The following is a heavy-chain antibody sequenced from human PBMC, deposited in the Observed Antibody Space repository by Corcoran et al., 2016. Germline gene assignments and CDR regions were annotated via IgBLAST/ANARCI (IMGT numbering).Heavy chain of an antibody. CDR2: INAGNGNT. V-gene: IGHV1-3*01. CDR3: AREDGTIPPSSYGMDV. Sequence: QVQLVQSGAEVKKPGASVKVSCKASGYTFTSYAMHWVRQAPGQRLEWMGWINAGNGNTKYSQKFQGRVTITRDTSASTADMELSSLRSEDTAVYYCAREDGTIPPSSYGMDVWGQGTTVTVSS. CDR1: GYTFTSYA. J-gene: IGHJ6*02. D-gene: IGHD3-3*01.